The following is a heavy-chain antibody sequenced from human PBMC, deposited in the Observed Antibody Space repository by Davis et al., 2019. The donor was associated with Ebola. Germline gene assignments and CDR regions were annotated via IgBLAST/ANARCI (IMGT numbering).Heavy chain of an antibody. CDR2: IRSKANSHAT. J-gene: IGHJ4*02. D-gene: IGHD5-18*01. CDR3: VRHADSIDY. V-gene: IGHV3-73*01. Sequence: LPCAASGFPFSGSAIHWVRPASGKGLEWVGHIRSKANSHATVYTESLKGRFSISRDDSKNTAYLQMNSLKTEDTAIYFCVRHADSIDYWGQGTLVTVSS. CDR1: GFPFSGSA.